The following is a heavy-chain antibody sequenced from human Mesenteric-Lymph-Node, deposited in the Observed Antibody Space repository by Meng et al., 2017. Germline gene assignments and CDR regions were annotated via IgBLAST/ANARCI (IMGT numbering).Heavy chain of an antibody. CDR2: IHSSGST. D-gene: IGHD3-10*01. CDR3: ARNRRHYYGSGSCFDY. Sequence: QLQRWGPVQAMPPHRLPSHVTFSGGGNSSGGYGWSWVRQHPGKGLEWIGYIHSSGSTYYNPSLKSRVTISVDTSKNQFSLKLSSVTAADTAVYYCARNRRHYYGSGSCFDYWGQGTLVTVSS. J-gene: IGHJ4*02. CDR1: GGGNSSGGYG. V-gene: IGHV4-31*02.